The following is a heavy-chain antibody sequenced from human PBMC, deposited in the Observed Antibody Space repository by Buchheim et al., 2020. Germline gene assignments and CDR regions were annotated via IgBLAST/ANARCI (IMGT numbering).Heavy chain of an antibody. J-gene: IGHJ5*02. CDR3: ARDCAPSSNWYYWFDP. CDR1: GFTFSTYA. CDR2: ISYDGSNK. D-gene: IGHD6-13*01. V-gene: IGHV3-30*01. Sequence: QVQLVESGGGVVQPGRSLRLSCAASGFTFSTYAMHWVRQTPGKGLEWVAVISYDGSNKYYADSVKGRFSISRDNSKNKLYMQMNSLRAEDTAVYYCARDCAPSSNWYYWFDPWGQGTL.